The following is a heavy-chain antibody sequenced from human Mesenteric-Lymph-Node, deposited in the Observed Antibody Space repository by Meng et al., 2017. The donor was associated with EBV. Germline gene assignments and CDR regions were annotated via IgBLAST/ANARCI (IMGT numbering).Heavy chain of an antibody. CDR1: GGTFSSYA. Sequence: QGQLVQSGAEVKKPGSSVKVSCKASGGTFSSYAISWVRQAPRQGLEWMGGIIPIFGTANYAQKFQGRVTITADESTSTAYMELSSLRSEDTAVYYCARGSDYYGSGSYYNWFDPWGQGTLVTVSS. CDR2: IIPIFGTA. J-gene: IGHJ5*02. V-gene: IGHV1-69*01. CDR3: ARGSDYYGSGSYYNWFDP. D-gene: IGHD3-10*01.